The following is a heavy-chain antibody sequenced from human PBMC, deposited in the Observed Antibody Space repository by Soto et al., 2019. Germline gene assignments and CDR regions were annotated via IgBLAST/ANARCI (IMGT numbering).Heavy chain of an antibody. CDR2: ISYDGSNK. CDR1: GFTFSSYG. CDR3: ANVLRLDY. D-gene: IGHD2-8*01. Sequence: QVQLVESGGGVVQPGRSLRLSCAASGFTFSSYGMHWVRQAPGKGLEWVAVISYDGSNKYYADSVKGRFTISRDNSKNTLYLQMNSLRAEDTAVYYCANVLRLDYWCLGTLVTVSS. V-gene: IGHV3-30*18. J-gene: IGHJ4*02.